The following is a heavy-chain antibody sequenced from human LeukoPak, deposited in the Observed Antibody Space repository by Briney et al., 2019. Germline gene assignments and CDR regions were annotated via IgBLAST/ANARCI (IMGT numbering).Heavy chain of an antibody. V-gene: IGHV4-30-4*01. J-gene: IGHJ4*02. D-gene: IGHD2-2*01. CDR3: ARGQPLAPYFDY. Sequence: NPSQTLSLTCTVSGGSISSGDYYWSWIRQPPGKGLEWIGYIYYSGSTYYNPSLKSRVTISVDTSKNQFSLKLSSVTAADTAVYYYARGQPLAPYFDYWGQGTLVTVSS. CDR2: IYYSGST. CDR1: GGSISSGDYY.